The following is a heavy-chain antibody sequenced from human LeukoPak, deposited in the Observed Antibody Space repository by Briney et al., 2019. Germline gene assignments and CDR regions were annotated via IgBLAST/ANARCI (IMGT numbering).Heavy chain of an antibody. CDR1: GFTFSSYG. Sequence: GGSLRLSCAASGFTFSSYGMHWVRQAPGKGLEWVGRIESKTEGETTDYAAPVKGRFTTSRDDSKNTLYLQMNSLETEDTAVYYCAARPKYADYWGQGTLVTVSS. V-gene: IGHV3-15*04. J-gene: IGHJ4*02. CDR2: IESKTEGETT. CDR3: AARPKYADY.